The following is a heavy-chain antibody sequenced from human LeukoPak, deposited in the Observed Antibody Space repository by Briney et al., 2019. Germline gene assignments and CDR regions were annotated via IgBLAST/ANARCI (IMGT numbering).Heavy chain of an antibody. CDR3: ARGSFSGDYFDY. V-gene: IGHV4-31*03. CDR2: IYYSGST. D-gene: IGHD3-10*01. Sequence: KTSQTLSLTCTVSGGSISSGGYYWSWIRQHPGKGLEWIGYIYYSGSTYYNPSLKSRVTISVDTSKNQFSLKLSSVTAADTAVYYCARGSFSGDYFDYWGQGTLVTVSS. J-gene: IGHJ4*02. CDR1: GGSISSGGYY.